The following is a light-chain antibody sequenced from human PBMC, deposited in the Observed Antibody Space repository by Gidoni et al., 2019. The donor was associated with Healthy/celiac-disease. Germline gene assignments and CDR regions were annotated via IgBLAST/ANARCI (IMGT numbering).Light chain of an antibody. V-gene: IGKV4-1*01. Sequence: DIVMTQSPDSLAVSLGERATINCKSSQSVLYSSNNKNYLAWYQQKPGQPPKLLIYWASTRESGLPDRFSGSGSGTDFTLTISSLQAEDVAVYYCQQYYSTLYTFGQGTKLEIK. J-gene: IGKJ2*01. CDR2: WAS. CDR3: QQYYSTLYT. CDR1: QSVLYSSNNKNY.